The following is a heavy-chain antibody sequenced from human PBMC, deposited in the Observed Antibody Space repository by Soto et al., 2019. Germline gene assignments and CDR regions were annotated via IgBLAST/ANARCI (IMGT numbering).Heavy chain of an antibody. CDR3: ARSGCRRDGYSLWLFDF. D-gene: IGHD4-4*01. CDR1: GGSTSGYY. CDR2: VFYSGSS. J-gene: IGHJ4*02. V-gene: IGHV4-59*01. Sequence: SETLSLTCTVSGGSTSGYYWSWIRQAPGKGLEWIGDVFYSGSSNYNPSLKSRVTVSLDSAKNQFSLKVTSVTTADTAVYYCARSGCRRDGYSLWLFDFWGQGTPVTVSS.